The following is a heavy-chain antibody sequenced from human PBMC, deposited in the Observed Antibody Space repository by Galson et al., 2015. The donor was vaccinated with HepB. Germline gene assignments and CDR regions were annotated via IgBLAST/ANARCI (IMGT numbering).Heavy chain of an antibody. D-gene: IGHD3-22*01. J-gene: IGHJ6*02. V-gene: IGHV2-5*02. Sequence: PALVKPTQTLTLTCTFSGFSLSTSGVGVGWLRQPPGKALEWLALIYWDDDKRYSPSLKSRLTITKDTSKNQVVLTMTNMDPVDTATYYCARIPYYYDSSGYYPYYYYGMDVWGQGTTVTVSS. CDR2: IYWDDDK. CDR1: GFSLSTSGVG. CDR3: ARIPYYYDSSGYYPYYYYGMDV.